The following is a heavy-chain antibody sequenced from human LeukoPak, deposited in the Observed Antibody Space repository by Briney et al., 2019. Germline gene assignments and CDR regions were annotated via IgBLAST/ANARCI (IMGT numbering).Heavy chain of an antibody. Sequence: SETLSLTCTVSGGSISSSSYYWGWIRQPPGKGLEWIGSIYYSGSTNYNPSLKSRVTISVDTSKNQFSLKLSSVTAADTAMYYCARAPLALIVFDIWGQGTMVTVSS. V-gene: IGHV4-39*07. D-gene: IGHD2-21*01. J-gene: IGHJ3*02. CDR3: ARAPLALIVFDI. CDR2: IYYSGST. CDR1: GGSISSSSYY.